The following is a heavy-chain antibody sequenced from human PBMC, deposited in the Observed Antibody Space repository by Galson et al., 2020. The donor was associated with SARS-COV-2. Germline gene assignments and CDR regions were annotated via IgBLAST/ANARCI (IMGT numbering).Heavy chain of an antibody. CDR3: GSSSWYGEVTIDY. CDR1: GFTFSSYG. V-gene: IGHV3-33*01. D-gene: IGHD6-13*01. J-gene: IGHJ4*02. Sequence: GESLKISCAASGFTFSSYGMHWVRQAPGKGLEWVAVIWYDGSNKYYADSVKGRFTISRDNSKNTLYLQMNSLRAEDTAVYYCGSSSWYGEVTIDYWGQGTLVTVSS. CDR2: IWYDGSNK.